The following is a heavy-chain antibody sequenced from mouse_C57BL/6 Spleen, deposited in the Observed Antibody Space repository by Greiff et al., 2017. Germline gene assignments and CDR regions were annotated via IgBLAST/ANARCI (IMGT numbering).Heavy chain of an antibody. J-gene: IGHJ3*01. CDR3: ARRSLLTGTFAY. CDR2: IYPGDGDT. Sequence: VQLVESGPELVKPGASVKISCKASGYAFSSSWMNWVKQRPGKGLEWIGRIYPGDGDTNYNGKFKGKATLTADKSSSTAYMQLSSLTSEDSAVYFCARRSLLTGTFAYWGQGTLVTVSA. CDR1: GYAFSSSW. V-gene: IGHV1-82*01. D-gene: IGHD4-1*01.